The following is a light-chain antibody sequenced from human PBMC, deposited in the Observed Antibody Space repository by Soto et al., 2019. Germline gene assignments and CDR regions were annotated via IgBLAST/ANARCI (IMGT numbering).Light chain of an antibody. CDR3: LQHNSYPYT. CDR1: QGIRND. V-gene: IGKV1-17*01. Sequence: DIQMTQSPSSLSASVGDRVTITCRASQGIRNDLSWYQQKPGKAPRRLIYGTSSLQSGVPSRFSGSGSGTEFTLTISSLQPEDFATYYCLQHNSYPYTFGQGTKLESK. CDR2: GTS. J-gene: IGKJ2*01.